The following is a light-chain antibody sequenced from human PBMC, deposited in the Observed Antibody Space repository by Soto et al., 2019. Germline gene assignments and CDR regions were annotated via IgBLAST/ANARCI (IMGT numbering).Light chain of an antibody. J-gene: IGKJ1*01. V-gene: IGKV3-11*01. CDR2: DAS. CDR3: QQRSNWRWT. Sequence: EILFTQSPATLSLSPGERDTLSCRASQSVSSYLAWYQQKPGQAPRLLIYDASNRATGIPARFSGSGSGTDFTLTISSLEPEDFAVYYCQQRSNWRWTFGQGTKVDIK. CDR1: QSVSSY.